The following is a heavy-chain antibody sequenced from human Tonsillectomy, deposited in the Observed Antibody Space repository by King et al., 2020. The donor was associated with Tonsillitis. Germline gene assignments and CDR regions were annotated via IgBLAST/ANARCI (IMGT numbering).Heavy chain of an antibody. V-gene: IGHV5-51*01. CDR1: GYSFTSYW. CDR2: IYPGDSDT. J-gene: IGHJ4*02. Sequence: VQLVQSGAEVKKPGESLKISCKGSGYSFTSYWIGWVRQMPGKGREWMGIIYPGDSDTKYSPSFQGQVTISADKSISTAYLQWSSLKASDTAMYYCARGEVGYYYDSSGEYYFDYWGQGTLVTVSS. CDR3: ARGEVGYYYDSSGEYYFDY. D-gene: IGHD3-22*01.